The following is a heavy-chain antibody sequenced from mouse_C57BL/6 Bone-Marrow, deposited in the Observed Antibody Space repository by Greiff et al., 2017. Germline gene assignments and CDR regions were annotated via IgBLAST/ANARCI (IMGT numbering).Heavy chain of an antibody. CDR3: AKETTVVATRYAMDY. CDR2: IHPNSGST. V-gene: IGHV1-64*01. CDR1: GYTFTSYW. J-gene: IGHJ4*01. D-gene: IGHD1-1*01. Sequence: QVQLQQPGAELVMPGASVKLSCKASGYTFTSYWMHWVKQRPGQGLEWIGMIHPNSGSTNYNEKFKSKATLTVDKSSRTAYMQLSSLTSEDSAVYYCAKETTVVATRYAMDYWGQGTSVTVSS.